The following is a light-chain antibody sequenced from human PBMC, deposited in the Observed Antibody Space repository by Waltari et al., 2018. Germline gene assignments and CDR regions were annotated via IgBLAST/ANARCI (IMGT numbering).Light chain of an antibody. CDR1: DIGYKS. J-gene: IGLJ2*01. Sequence: SYVLTQPPSVSVAPGQTARITCEGTDIGYKSVHWYHQRPGQAPGLVLHENRDRPSGVPEGISGSNSVEMATLSISRVEAGDEADYYCQVWDSRSDHVVFGGGTKLTVL. V-gene: IGLV3-21*02. CDR3: QVWDSRSDHVV. CDR2: ENR.